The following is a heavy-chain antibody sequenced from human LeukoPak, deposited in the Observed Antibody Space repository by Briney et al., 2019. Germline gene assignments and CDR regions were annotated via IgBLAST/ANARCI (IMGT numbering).Heavy chain of an antibody. D-gene: IGHD2-21*02. J-gene: IGHJ4*02. CDR1: GYTFTTLD. CDR2: MNPNSGNT. Sequence: GASVKVSCKASGYTFTTLDINWVRQATGQGLEWMGWMNPNSGNTGYAQKFQGRVTMTRNTSISTAYMELSSLKSEDTAMYYCARGRGRTYCGGDCYPDYWGQGTLVTVSS. CDR3: ARGRGRTYCGGDCYPDY. V-gene: IGHV1-8*02.